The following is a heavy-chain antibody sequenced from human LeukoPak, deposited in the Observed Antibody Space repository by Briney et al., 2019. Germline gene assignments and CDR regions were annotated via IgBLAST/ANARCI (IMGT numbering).Heavy chain of an antibody. CDR2: INPNSGGT. Sequence: ASVKVSCKASGYTFTGYYMHWVRQAPGRGLEWMGWINPNSGGTNYAQKFQGRVTMTRDTSISTAYMELSRLRSDDTAVYYCARALYYYDSSGLYYYYGMDVWGQGTTVTVSS. CDR1: GYTFTGYY. CDR3: ARALYYYDSSGLYYYYGMDV. D-gene: IGHD3-22*01. J-gene: IGHJ6*02. V-gene: IGHV1-2*02.